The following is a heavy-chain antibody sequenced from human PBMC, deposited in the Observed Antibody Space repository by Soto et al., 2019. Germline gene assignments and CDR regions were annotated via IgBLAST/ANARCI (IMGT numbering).Heavy chain of an antibody. CDR3: VREDWHRFDS. D-gene: IGHD2-21*01. CDR2: ISGGASDK. Sequence: EVQLVESGGRLVQPGGSLRLSCAASGFMFSAYWMSWVRQNPGKGLEWVATISGGASDKFYVDSVKGRFTVSRDDRKNTLYLQVDSLRDEDTAVYYCVREDWHRFDSWGQGTLVTVSS. J-gene: IGHJ4*02. CDR1: GFMFSAYW. V-gene: IGHV3-7*01.